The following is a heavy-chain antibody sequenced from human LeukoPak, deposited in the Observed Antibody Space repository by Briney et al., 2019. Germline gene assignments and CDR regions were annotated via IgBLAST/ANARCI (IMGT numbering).Heavy chain of an antibody. Sequence: GGSLRLSCAASGFTFSSYWMHWVRHAPGKGLVWVSRINSDGSSTSYADSVKGRFTISRDNAKNTLYLQMNSLRAEDTAVYYCARDNFSLANWGVGDAFDIWGQGTMVTVSS. V-gene: IGHV3-74*01. J-gene: IGHJ3*02. CDR2: INSDGSST. CDR3: ARDNFSLANWGVGDAFDI. D-gene: IGHD7-27*01. CDR1: GFTFSSYW.